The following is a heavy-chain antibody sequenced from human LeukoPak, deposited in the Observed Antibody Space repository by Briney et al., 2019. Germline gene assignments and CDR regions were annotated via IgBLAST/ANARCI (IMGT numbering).Heavy chain of an antibody. CDR2: VYTRGSA. D-gene: IGHD1-26*01. CDR1: GDSMTSGSYY. J-gene: IGHJ4*02. V-gene: IGHV4-61*02. Sequence: PSETLSLTCTVSGDSMTSGSYYWSWIRQPPRKGLEWIGRVYTRGSATYNPSLKSRVTLSVDTSNNQVSLRLTSVTAADTAVYYCARDNSGSFPPIFDLWGQGFQVTVSS. CDR3: ARDNSGSFPPIFDL.